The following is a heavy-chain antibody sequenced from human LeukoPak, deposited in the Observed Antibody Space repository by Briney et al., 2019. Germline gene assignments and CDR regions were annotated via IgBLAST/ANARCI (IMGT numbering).Heavy chain of an antibody. J-gene: IGHJ4*02. Sequence: SETLSLTCTVSGGSISSGRYSWSWIRQPAGKGLEWIGRIYTSGSTKYNPSLKSRVTISVDTSKDQFSLKLSSVTAADTAVYYCAGRGEGHFDYWGQGTLVTVSP. V-gene: IGHV4-61*02. CDR3: AGRGEGHFDY. CDR2: IYTSGST. CDR1: GGSISSGRYS.